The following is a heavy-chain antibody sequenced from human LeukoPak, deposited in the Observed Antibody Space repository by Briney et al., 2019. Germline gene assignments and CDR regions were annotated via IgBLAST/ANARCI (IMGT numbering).Heavy chain of an antibody. J-gene: IGHJ4*02. CDR2: IYHSGST. D-gene: IGHD6-19*01. CDR1: GYSINSGYY. Sequence: SETLSLTCTVSGYSINSGYYWGWIRQPPGKGLEWIGSIYHSGSTYYNPSLKSRVTISVDTSKNQFSLKLSSVTAADTALYYCARERGEDYSSGWYKTNFFDTWGQGTRVTVSS. CDR3: ARERGEDYSSGWYKTNFFDT. V-gene: IGHV4-38-2*02.